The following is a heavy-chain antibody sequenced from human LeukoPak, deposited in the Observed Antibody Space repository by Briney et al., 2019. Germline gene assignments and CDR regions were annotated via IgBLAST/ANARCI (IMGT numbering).Heavy chain of an antibody. CDR3: ARALGEISGAGD. CDR2: ISSSGSYI. V-gene: IGHV3-21*01. J-gene: IGHJ4*02. D-gene: IGHD2-8*02. CDR1: GFTFTSYS. Sequence: GGSLRLSCAASGFTFTSYSMNWVRQAPGKGPEWVSSISSSGSYIYYADSIKGRFTISRDNAKNSLFLQMNSLRAEDTAVYYCARALGEISGAGDWGQGTLVTVSS.